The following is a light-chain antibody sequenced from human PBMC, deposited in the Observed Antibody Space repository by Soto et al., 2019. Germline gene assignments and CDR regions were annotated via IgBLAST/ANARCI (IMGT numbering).Light chain of an antibody. CDR2: KAS. CDR3: QQFNSYSSPYT. Sequence: DIQMTQSPSTLSASVGDRVTMTCRASQSISSWLAWYQQKRGKAPKLLIYKASSLESGVPSRFSGSGSGTEFTLTISSLQPDDFATYYCQQFNSYSSPYTFGQGTKLEIK. J-gene: IGKJ2*01. V-gene: IGKV1-5*03. CDR1: QSISSW.